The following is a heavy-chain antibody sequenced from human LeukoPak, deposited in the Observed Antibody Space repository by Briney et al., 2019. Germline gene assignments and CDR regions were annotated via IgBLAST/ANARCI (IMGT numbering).Heavy chain of an antibody. Sequence: GGSLRLSCAASGFTFSNHAMSWVRQAPGKGLEWVSAIGSSGDNTYYADSVKGRFTISRDNSRNTVWLQMNSLRAEDTAVYYCTKDRLLDGYSSNWGQGTLVTVSS. V-gene: IGHV3-23*01. CDR2: IGSSGDNT. D-gene: IGHD4-4*01. CDR3: TKDRLLDGYSSN. CDR1: GFTFSNHA. J-gene: IGHJ4*02.